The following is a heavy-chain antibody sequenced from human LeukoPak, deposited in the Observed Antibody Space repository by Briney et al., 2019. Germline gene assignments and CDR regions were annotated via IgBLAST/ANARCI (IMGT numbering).Heavy chain of an antibody. J-gene: IGHJ3*02. CDR3: ARVDWMIGAFDI. D-gene: IGHD3-22*01. CDR1: GFTLRSYW. Sequence: PGGSLRLSCAASGFTLRSYWMSWVRQAPGKGLEWVANIKQDGSETYYVDSMKGRFTISRDNAKNSLYLQMNSLRDEDTAVYYCARVDWMIGAFDIWGQGTMVTVSS. V-gene: IGHV3-7*02. CDR2: IKQDGSET.